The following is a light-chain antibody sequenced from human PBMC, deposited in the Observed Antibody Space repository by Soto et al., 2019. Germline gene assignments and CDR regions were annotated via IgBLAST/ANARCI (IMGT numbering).Light chain of an antibody. CDR2: AAS. CDR1: QSISNS. CDR3: QKYDSAPWT. Sequence: DIQMTQSPSSLSASVGDRVIITCRASQSISNSLAWYQQKPGKVPKLLIHAASTLQSGVPSRFSGSGSGTDFTLTISSLQHEDVATYYCQKYDSAPWTFGQGTKVEIK. J-gene: IGKJ1*01. V-gene: IGKV1-27*01.